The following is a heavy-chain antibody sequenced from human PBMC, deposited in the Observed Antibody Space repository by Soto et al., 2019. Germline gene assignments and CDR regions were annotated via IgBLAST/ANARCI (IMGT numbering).Heavy chain of an antibody. CDR3: ARGIWFGEPDDAFDI. CDR2: IYYSGST. V-gene: IGHV4-59*01. J-gene: IGHJ3*02. Sequence: SETLSLTCTVSGGSISSYYWSWIRQPPGKGLKWIGYIYYSGSTNYNPSLKSRVTISVDTSKNQFSLKLSSVTAADTAVYYCARGIWFGEPDDAFDIWGQGTMVTVSS. D-gene: IGHD3-10*01. CDR1: GGSISSYY.